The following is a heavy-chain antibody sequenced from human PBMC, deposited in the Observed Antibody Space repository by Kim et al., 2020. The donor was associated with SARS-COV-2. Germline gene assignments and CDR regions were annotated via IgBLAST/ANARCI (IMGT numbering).Heavy chain of an antibody. CDR2: IWYDGSNK. D-gene: IGHD5-12*01. Sequence: GGSLRLSCAASGFTFSSYGMHWVRQAPGKGLEWVAVIWYDGSNKYYADSVKGRFTISRDNSKNTLYLQMNSLRAEDTAVYYCARNVEMATFDAFDIWGQGTMVTVSS. CDR3: ARNVEMATFDAFDI. V-gene: IGHV3-33*01. J-gene: IGHJ3*02. CDR1: GFTFSSYG.